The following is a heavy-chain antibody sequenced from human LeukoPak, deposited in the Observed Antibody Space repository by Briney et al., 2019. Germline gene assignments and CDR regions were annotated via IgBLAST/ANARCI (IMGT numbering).Heavy chain of an antibody. CDR2: INSNTGAT. J-gene: IGHJ4*02. CDR1: GHTFTGYY. CDR3: ARGRSTENFDY. D-gene: IGHD4-17*01. Sequence: GASVKVSCKASGHTFTGYYIHWVRQAPGQGLEWMGWINSNTGATHYAQKFQGRVTMTRDTSISTAYMELSRLRSDDTAIYFCARGRSTENFDYWGQGTLVTVSS. V-gene: IGHV1-2*02.